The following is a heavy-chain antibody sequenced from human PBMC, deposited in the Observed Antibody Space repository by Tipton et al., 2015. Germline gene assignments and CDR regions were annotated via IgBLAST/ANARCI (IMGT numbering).Heavy chain of an antibody. CDR3: ARVKVATMLYYFDY. CDR1: GGSISSGKYY. V-gene: IGHV4-31*03. J-gene: IGHJ4*02. CDR2: IYYSGNT. Sequence: TLSLTCTVSGGSISSGKYYWSWIRQHPGKGLEWIGYIYYSGNTYYNPSLKSRVTTSVDTSKSQFSLKLTSVTAADTAVYYCARVKVATMLYYFDYWGQGTLVTVSS. D-gene: IGHD5-12*01.